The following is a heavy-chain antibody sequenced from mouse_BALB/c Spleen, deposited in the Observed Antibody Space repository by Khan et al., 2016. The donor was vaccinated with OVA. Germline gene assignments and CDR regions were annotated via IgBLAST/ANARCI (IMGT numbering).Heavy chain of an antibody. V-gene: IGHV14-4*02. Sequence: VQLKESGAELVRSGASVKLSCTVSGFNIKHYYIHWVKQRPEQGLEWIGWIDPDNGDTEYAPKFQGKAAMTADTSSNTAYLHLSSLTSEDTAVYYGTSGYGYSMDYWGQGTSVTVSS. CDR3: TSGYGYSMDY. CDR2: IDPDNGDT. D-gene: IGHD2-2*01. CDR1: GFNIKHYY. J-gene: IGHJ4*01.